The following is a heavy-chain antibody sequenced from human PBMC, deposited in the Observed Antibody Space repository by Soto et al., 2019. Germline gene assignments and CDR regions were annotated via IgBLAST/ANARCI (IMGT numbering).Heavy chain of an antibody. J-gene: IGHJ6*02. D-gene: IGHD3-3*01. V-gene: IGHV3-11*06. CDR1: GFTFSDYY. Sequence: PWGSLRLSCAASGFTFSDYYMSWIRQAPGKGLEWVSYISSSSSYTNYADSVKGRFTISRDNAKNSLYLQMNSLRAEDTAVYYCARRRLRFLVGMDVWGQGTTVTVSS. CDR3: ARRRLRFLVGMDV. CDR2: ISSSSSYT.